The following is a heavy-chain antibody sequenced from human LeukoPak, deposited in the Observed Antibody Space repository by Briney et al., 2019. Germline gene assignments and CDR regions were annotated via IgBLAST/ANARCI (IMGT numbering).Heavy chain of an antibody. CDR2: INHSGST. Sequence: SETLSLTCTVYGGSFSGYYWNWIRQPPGKGLEWIGEINHSGSTNYNPSLKSRVTISVDTSKNQFSLKLSSVTAADTAVYYCARAADFGIYGDYGLFDYWGQGTLVTVSS. CDR1: GGSFSGYY. J-gene: IGHJ4*02. CDR3: ARAADFGIYGDYGLFDY. V-gene: IGHV4-34*01. D-gene: IGHD4-17*01.